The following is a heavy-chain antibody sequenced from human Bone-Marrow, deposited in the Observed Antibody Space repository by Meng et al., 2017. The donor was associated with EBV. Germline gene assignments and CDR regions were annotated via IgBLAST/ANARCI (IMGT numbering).Heavy chain of an antibody. CDR1: GYNFRNYL. V-gene: IGHV1-2*06. D-gene: IGHD6-19*01. CDR3: AGGWAPDY. J-gene: IGHJ4*02. Sequence: QVLLVQSGAEVKKPGASVKVSCKATGYNFRNYLMHWVRQAPGQGLEYMGRINPLTGVTNYVQKFQGRVTVTRDTSISTSYMELSGLTHDDTAVYFCAGGWAPDYWGQGTLVTVSS. CDR2: INPLTGVT.